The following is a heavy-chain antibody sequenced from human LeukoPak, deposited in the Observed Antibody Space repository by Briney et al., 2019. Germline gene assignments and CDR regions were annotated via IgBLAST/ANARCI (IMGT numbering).Heavy chain of an antibody. D-gene: IGHD3-10*01. J-gene: IGHJ5*02. CDR1: GGSVSSSSHY. CDR2: IYYGGST. CDR3: ARDRDPMVRGGNWFDP. Sequence: SETLSLTCTVSGGSVSSSSHYWGWIRQPPGKGLEWIGTIYYGGSTYYNPSLKSRVTISVDTSKNQFSLKLSSVTAADTAVYYCARDRDPMVRGGNWFDPWGQGTLVTVSS. V-gene: IGHV4-39*07.